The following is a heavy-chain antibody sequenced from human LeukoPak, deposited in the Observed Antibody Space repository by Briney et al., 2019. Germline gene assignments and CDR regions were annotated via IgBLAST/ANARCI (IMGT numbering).Heavy chain of an antibody. CDR1: GYTFTSYG. V-gene: IGHV1-18*01. CDR2: ISAYNGNT. J-gene: IGHJ4*02. Sequence: ASVKVSCKASGYTFTSYGISWVRQAPGQGLEWMGWISAYNGNTNYAQKLQGRVTMTTDTSTSTAYMELRSLRSDDTAVYYCARAALLMGNQLLNDWGQGTLVTVSS. CDR3: ARAALLMGNQLLND. D-gene: IGHD2-2*01.